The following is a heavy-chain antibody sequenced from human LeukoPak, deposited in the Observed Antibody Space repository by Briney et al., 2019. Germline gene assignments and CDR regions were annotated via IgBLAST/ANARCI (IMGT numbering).Heavy chain of an antibody. J-gene: IGHJ4*02. D-gene: IGHD5-18*01. V-gene: IGHV4-31*03. Sequence: SQTLSLTCTVSGGSISSAGYYWNWIRQHPTEGLEWIGHIYYTGRTTYNPSVKSRVTISADTSKNQFSLKLNSVTAADTAVYFCASAPLGNSFGYMAYWGQGALVTVSS. CDR1: GGSISSAGYY. CDR3: ASAPLGNSFGYMAY. CDR2: IYYTGRT.